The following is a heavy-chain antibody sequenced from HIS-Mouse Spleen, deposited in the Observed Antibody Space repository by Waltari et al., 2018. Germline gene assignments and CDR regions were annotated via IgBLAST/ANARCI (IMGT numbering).Heavy chain of an antibody. D-gene: IGHD6-13*01. CDR2: ISYDGSNK. Sequence: QVQLVESGGGVVQPGRSLRLSCAASGFTFSSYAMHWVRQAPGKGLEWVAVISYDGSNKYYADSVKGRFTTSRDNSKNTLYLQMNSLRAEDTAVYYCARDQIAAAGTFGYWGQGTLVTVSS. V-gene: IGHV3-30-3*01. J-gene: IGHJ4*02. CDR3: ARDQIAAAGTFGY. CDR1: GFTFSSYA.